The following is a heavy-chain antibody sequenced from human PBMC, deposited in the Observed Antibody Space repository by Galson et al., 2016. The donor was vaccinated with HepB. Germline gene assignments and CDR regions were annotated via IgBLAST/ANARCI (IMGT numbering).Heavy chain of an antibody. V-gene: IGHV3-23*01. CDR2: ISSGSDYT. CDR1: GFTFSSNA. D-gene: IGHD6-19*01. CDR3: AKRITVAGTLDY. J-gene: IGHJ4*02. Sequence: SLRLSCAASGFTFSSNAMSWLRQAPGKGLEWVSAISSGSDYTYYADSVKGRFTVSRDNSKNTLYLQMSSLRAEDTAVYYCAKRITVAGTLDYWGQGTLVTVSS.